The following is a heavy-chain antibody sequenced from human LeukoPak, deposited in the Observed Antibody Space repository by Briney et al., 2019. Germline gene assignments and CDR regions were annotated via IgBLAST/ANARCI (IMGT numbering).Heavy chain of an antibody. V-gene: IGHV4-59*01. CDR3: VQTAVGDTSWIDP. CDR1: GGSINSYY. CDR2: IYYSGST. Sequence: SETLSLTCTVSGGSINSYYWSWIRQPPGKGLEWIGYIYYSGSTNYNPSLKSRVTISVDTSKNQFSLKLSSVTAVDTAVYYCVQTAVGDTSWIDPWGQGTLVIVSS. J-gene: IGHJ5*02. D-gene: IGHD2-21*02.